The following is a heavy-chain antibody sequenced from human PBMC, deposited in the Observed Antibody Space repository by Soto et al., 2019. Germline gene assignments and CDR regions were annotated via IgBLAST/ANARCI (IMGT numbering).Heavy chain of an antibody. V-gene: IGHV4-4*02. J-gene: IGHJ5*02. CDR1: NGSITSGNW. CDR2: IYQTGST. CDR3: ARVWGALAPIPGWFGP. Sequence: QVQLQESGPGLVKPSGTLSLTCAVSNGSITSGNWWSWVRQPPGKGLEWIGDIYQTGSTNYNPSLRSRVIISVDKSKNNFSLSLSSVTAADTAVYFCARVWGALAPIPGWFGPWGRGILVTVSS. D-gene: IGHD3-16*01.